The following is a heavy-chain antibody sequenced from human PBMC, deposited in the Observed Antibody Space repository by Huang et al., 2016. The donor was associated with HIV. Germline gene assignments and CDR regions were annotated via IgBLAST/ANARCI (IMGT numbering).Heavy chain of an antibody. Sequence: EVQLVESGGGLVQPGGSLRLSCAASGFSISSYWMHWVRQAPGKGRVGVTRINSDGSSTSYADSVKGRFTISRDNAKNTLYLQMNSLRAEDTAVYYCARDPRIQSWLNFFDYWGQGTLVSVSS. CDR1: GFSISSYW. V-gene: IGHV3-74*01. J-gene: IGHJ4*02. D-gene: IGHD3-22*01. CDR3: ARDPRIQSWLNFFDY. CDR2: INSDGSST.